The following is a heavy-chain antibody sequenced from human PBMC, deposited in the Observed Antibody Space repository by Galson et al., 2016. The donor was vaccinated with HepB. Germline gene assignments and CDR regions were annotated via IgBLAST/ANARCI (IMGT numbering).Heavy chain of an antibody. J-gene: IGHJ4*02. D-gene: IGHD2-15*01. CDR3: VSGYDAHAYGY. V-gene: IGHV3-74*01. CDR2: INLDGSTT. Sequence: SLRLSCAGSEFTFSSYGLSWVRQAPGKGLVWVSHINLDGSTTTYADSVKGRFTISRDNARNTLDLQMDSLRAEDTAVYYCVSGYDAHAYGYWGQGTLVTVSS. CDR1: EFTFSSYG.